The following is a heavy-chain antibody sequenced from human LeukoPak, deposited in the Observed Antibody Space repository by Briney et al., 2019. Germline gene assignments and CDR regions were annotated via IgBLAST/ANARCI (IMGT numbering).Heavy chain of an antibody. CDR1: GFTFSSYG. V-gene: IGHV3-30*02. Sequence: GGSLRLSCAASGFTFSSYGMHWVRQAPGKGLEWVAFIRYDGSNKYYADSVKGRFTISRDNSKNTLYLQMNSLRAEDTAVYYCASVVGSGSYRNYYYYYYMDVWGKGTTVTISS. CDR2: IRYDGSNK. D-gene: IGHD3-10*01. CDR3: ASVVGSGSYRNYYYYYYMDV. J-gene: IGHJ6*03.